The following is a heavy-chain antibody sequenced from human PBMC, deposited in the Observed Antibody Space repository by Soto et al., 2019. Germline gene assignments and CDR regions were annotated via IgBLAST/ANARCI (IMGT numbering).Heavy chain of an antibody. D-gene: IGHD4-17*01. CDR1: GFTFDNYG. V-gene: IGHV3-23*01. CDR2: IIGNGDMT. CDR3: AKDRDYGDSFPFDG. Sequence: EVQLLEAGGGFVQPGGSLRLSCAASGFTFDNYGMSWVRQAPGKGLEWVSAIIGNGDMTYYADSVKGRFTLSRDNSKNTLYLQLNNLRAEDMAIYYCAKDRDYGDSFPFDGWGQGTLVTVSS. J-gene: IGHJ4*02.